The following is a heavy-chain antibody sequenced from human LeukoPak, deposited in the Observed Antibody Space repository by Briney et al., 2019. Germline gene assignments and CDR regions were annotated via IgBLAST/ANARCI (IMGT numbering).Heavy chain of an antibody. CDR1: GGSISSHY. CDR2: LFNSVNT. CDR3: ATIKRGSIFGYFDF. J-gene: IGHJ4*02. D-gene: IGHD5-18*01. V-gene: IGHV4-59*11. Sequence: SETLSLTCTVSGGSISSHYWSWIRQPPGKGLEWIAYLFNSVNTKDNPPLQSRLTLSADTSKNQFSLRLSSVTAADTAVYYCATIKRGSIFGYFDFWGQGIKVTVSS.